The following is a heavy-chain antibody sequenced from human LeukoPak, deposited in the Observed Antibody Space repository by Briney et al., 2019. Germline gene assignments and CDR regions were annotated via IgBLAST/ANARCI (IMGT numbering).Heavy chain of an antibody. Sequence: GESLKISCKGSGYSFINYWIAWVRQMPGQGLEWMGIIYPGDSDTKYSPSFQGQVTISVDKFINTAYLQWSSLTASKTAMYYCARHTDYYESNGYCRHYNWFDPWGQGTLVTVSS. J-gene: IGHJ5*02. CDR1: GYSFINYW. V-gene: IGHV5-51*01. CDR3: ARHTDYYESNGYCRHYNWFDP. CDR2: IYPGDSDT. D-gene: IGHD3-22*01.